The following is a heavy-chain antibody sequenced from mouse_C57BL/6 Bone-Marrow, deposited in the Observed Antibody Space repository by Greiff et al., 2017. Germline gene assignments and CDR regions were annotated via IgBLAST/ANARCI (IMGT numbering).Heavy chain of an antibody. V-gene: IGHV5-6*01. CDR1: GFTFSSYG. J-gene: IGHJ2*01. CDR2: ISSGGSYT. Sequence: DVQLVESGGDLVKPGGSLKLSCAASGFTFSSYGMSWVRQTPDKRLEWVATISSGGSYTYYPDSVKGRFTISRDNAKNTLYLQMSSLKSEDTAMYYCARRYYSNYVGFPFDYWGQGTTLTVSS. CDR3: ARRYYSNYVGFPFDY. D-gene: IGHD2-5*01.